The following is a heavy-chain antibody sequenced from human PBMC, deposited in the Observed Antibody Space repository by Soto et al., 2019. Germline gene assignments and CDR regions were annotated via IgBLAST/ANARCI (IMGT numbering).Heavy chain of an antibody. CDR1: GFTFSSSA. CDR2: FGTSANNT. V-gene: IGHV3-23*01. CDR3: AKARRLLKRGGAFDI. D-gene: IGHD2-15*01. Sequence: EEQLLESGGGLVQPGGSLRISCVASGFTFSSSAMNWVRQAPGKGLEWVSTFGTSANNTYYADSVRGRFTNSRDNSKNTLYLQMNSLRVDDTAVYYCAKARRLLKRGGAFDIWGQGTMVTVSS. J-gene: IGHJ3*02.